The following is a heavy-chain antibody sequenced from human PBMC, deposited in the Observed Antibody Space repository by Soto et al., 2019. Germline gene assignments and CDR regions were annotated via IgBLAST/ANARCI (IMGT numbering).Heavy chain of an antibody. CDR1: GFTFNNYL. J-gene: IGHJ4*02. CDR2: IKQDGSET. V-gene: IGHV3-7*04. D-gene: IGHD2-2*01. Sequence: GGSLRLSCAASGFTFNNYLMTWVRQAPGKGLEWVANIKQDGSETYYVDSVEGRFTISRDNAKNSVYLQMNSLRVEDTAVYYCARELGYCSSISCWSDDWGQGT. CDR3: ARELGYCSSISCWSDD.